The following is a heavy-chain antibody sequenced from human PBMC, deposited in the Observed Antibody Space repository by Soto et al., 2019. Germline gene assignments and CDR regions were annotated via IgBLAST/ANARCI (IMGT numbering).Heavy chain of an antibody. V-gene: IGHV3-23*01. CDR1: GFTFSSYA. Sequence: DVQLLESGGGLVQPEGSLRLSCAASGFTFSSYAMGWVRQGPGKGLEWVAVVSSGGSTHYADSVRGRFTLSRANSKNPLSLQMNSLTAEDPDVYFCAKRRGAGGHFDYWGQGALVTVSS. CDR2: VSSGGST. CDR3: AKRRGAGGHFDY. J-gene: IGHJ4*02. D-gene: IGHD2-15*01.